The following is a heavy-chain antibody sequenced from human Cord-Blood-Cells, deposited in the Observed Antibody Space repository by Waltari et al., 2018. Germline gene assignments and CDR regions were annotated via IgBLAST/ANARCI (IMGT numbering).Heavy chain of an antibody. D-gene: IGHD1-26*01. Sequence: QLQLVQSGAEVKKPGASVKVSCKASRYTFTSYGIRWVRQAPAQGLEWMGWISAYNGSTNYAQKLQGRVTMTTDTSTSTAYMELRSLRSDDTAVYYWAREERELPYYYYYYGMDVWGQGTTVTVSS. J-gene: IGHJ6*02. CDR3: AREERELPYYYYYYGMDV. V-gene: IGHV1-18*01. CDR2: ISAYNGST. CDR1: RYTFTSYG.